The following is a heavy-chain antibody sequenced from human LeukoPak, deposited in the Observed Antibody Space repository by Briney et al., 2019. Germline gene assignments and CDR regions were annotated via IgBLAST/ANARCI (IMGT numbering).Heavy chain of an antibody. CDR2: ISWNSGSV. V-gene: IGHV3-9*01. D-gene: IGHD4-17*01. CDR3: ARDKYGDYGLDY. J-gene: IGHJ4*02. CDR1: GFTFDDYA. Sequence: GGSLRLSCAASGFTFDDYAMHWVRQAPGKGLEWVSGISWNSGSVGYADSVKGRFTISRDYARNSLSLQMNSLRAEDTAVYYCARDKYGDYGLDYWGPGTLVTVSS.